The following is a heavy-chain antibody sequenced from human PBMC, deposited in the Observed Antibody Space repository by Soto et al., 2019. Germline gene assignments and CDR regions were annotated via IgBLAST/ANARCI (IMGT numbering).Heavy chain of an antibody. CDR2: IYYSGST. Sequence: TLSLTCTVSGGSIGRYYWNCIRQPPGKGLEWIGYIYYSGSTNYNPSLKSRVTISVDTSKNQFSLKLSSVTAADTAVYYCARRYYDILTGNGYYHYYMDVWGKGNTVTVSS. V-gene: IGHV4-59*08. CDR3: ARRYYDILTGNGYYHYYMDV. D-gene: IGHD3-9*01. CDR1: GGSIGRYY. J-gene: IGHJ6*03.